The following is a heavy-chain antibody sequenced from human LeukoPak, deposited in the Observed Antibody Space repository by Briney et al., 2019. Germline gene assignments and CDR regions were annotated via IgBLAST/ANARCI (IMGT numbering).Heavy chain of an antibody. CDR2: ISGSGGST. CDR1: GFTFSSYA. J-gene: IGHJ4*02. CDR3: ARDIIDQGRGGMEFFDY. D-gene: IGHD3-10*01. V-gene: IGHV3-23*01. Sequence: PGGSLRLSCAASGFTFSSYAMSWVRQAPGKGLEWVSAISGSGGSTYYADSVKGRFTISRDNAKNSLYLQMNSLRAEDTAVYYCARDIIDQGRGGMEFFDYWGQGTLVTVSS.